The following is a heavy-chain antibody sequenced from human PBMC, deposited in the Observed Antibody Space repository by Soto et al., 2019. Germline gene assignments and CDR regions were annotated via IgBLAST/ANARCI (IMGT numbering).Heavy chain of an antibody. D-gene: IGHD5-18*01. CDR2: IIPMFGTA. J-gene: IGHJ4*02. Sequence: SVKVSCKAPGGTFSTYAISWVRQAPGQGLEWMGGIIPMFGTANYAQRFQDRVTITANESTNTVYMELSSLRSEDTAVYFCASGIQLWLRRINNGYSGWGQGTLVTVSS. V-gene: IGHV1-69*13. CDR3: ASGIQLWLRRINNGYSG. CDR1: GGTFSTYA.